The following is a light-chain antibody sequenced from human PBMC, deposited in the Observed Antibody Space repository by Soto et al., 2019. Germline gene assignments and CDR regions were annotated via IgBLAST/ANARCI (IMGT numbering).Light chain of an antibody. Sequence: EIVMTQSPATLSVSPGERATLSCRASQSVSTNLAWYQHKPGQAPRLLIFGASTRAAGLPLRFSGGGSGRQFTLIIDSLQSEDFAVYYCHQYSDGPGGTFGQGTKVEI. CDR1: QSVSTN. V-gene: IGKV3-15*01. CDR3: HQYSDGPGGT. CDR2: GAS. J-gene: IGKJ1*01.